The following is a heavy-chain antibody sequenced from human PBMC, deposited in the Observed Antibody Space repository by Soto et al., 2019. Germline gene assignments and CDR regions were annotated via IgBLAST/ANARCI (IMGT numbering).Heavy chain of an antibody. CDR3: ARDAATVTTLTHYYGMDV. D-gene: IGHD4-17*01. V-gene: IGHV3-30-3*01. CDR2: ISDDGSNK. J-gene: IGHJ6*02. Sequence: QVQLVESGGGVVQPGRSLRLSCAASGFTFSGYAMHWVRQAPGKGLDWVAVISDDGSNKYYADFVEGRFTISRDNSKNTLYLQMNSLRPEDTAIFYCARDAATVTTLTHYYGMDVWGQGTTVTVSS. CDR1: GFTFSGYA.